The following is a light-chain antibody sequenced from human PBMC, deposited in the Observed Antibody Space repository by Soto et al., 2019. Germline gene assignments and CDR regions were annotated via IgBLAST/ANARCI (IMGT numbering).Light chain of an antibody. V-gene: IGKV3-15*01. Sequence: EILTTQSPATLSVSPGERATLSCRASQSVSSNLAWYQQKPGQAPRLLIYGASTRATGIPARFSGSGSGTEFTLTISSLQSEDFAVYHCQQYNNWPLITFGQGTRLEIK. CDR1: QSVSSN. CDR2: GAS. J-gene: IGKJ5*01. CDR3: QQYNNWPLIT.